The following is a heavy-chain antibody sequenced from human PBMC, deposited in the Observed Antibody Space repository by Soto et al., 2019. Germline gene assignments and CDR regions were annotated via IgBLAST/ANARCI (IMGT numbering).Heavy chain of an antibody. CDR2: ITPNNGNT. J-gene: IGHJ4*02. CDR1: GYTFTSYG. V-gene: IGHV1-18*01. D-gene: IGHD6-6*01. Sequence: QVQLVQSGAEVKKPGASVKVSCKASGYTFTSYGISWVRQAPGQGLEWMGWITPNNGNTKYAQTLQGRVTMTTDTSTSTAYMELRSLRSDDPAVYYCARFDSSGLIFDYWGQGTLVTVSS. CDR3: ARFDSSGLIFDY.